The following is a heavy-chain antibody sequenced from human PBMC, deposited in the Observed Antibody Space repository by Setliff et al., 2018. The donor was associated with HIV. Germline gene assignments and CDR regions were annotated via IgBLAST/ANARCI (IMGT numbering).Heavy chain of an antibody. CDR3: ARQDIPTGYYLFDY. D-gene: IGHD3-9*01. CDR2: INPNMGDT. CDR1: GYKFTGHH. Sequence: ASVKVSCKASGYKFTGHHIQWMRQAPGQGLEWMGRINPNMGDTQYAQKFQGRVIMTRDTSINTVYMELSSLTSYHTPLYYCARQDIPTGYYLFDYLGHGTQVTVSS. J-gene: IGHJ4*01. V-gene: IGHV1-2*06.